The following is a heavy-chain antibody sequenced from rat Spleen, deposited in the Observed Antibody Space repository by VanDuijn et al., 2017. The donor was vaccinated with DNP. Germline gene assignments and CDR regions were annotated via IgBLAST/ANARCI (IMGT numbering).Heavy chain of an antibody. CDR1: GFSLTSNN. D-gene: IGHD1-2*01. V-gene: IGHV2-41*01. Sequence: QVQLKESGPGLVQPSQTLSLTCTVAGFSLTSNNVHWVRQPPGEGLEWMGVIWNNGGTRYNSVLKSRLSISRDTSKRQVFLKMNSLQTEDTATYYCARSPETSYIYFPWADWGQGTLVTVSS. J-gene: IGHJ3*01. CDR3: ARSPETSYIYFPWAD. CDR2: IWNNGGT.